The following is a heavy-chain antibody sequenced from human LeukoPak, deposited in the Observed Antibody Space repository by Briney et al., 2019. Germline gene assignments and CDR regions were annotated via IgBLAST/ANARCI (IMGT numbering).Heavy chain of an antibody. D-gene: IGHD1-14*01. CDR1: GFTFTAYY. CDR3: ARVRLQPRTLLDDAFDI. V-gene: IGHV1-2*02. Sequence: ASVKVSCKASGFTFTAYYMHWVRQAPGQGLEWMGWINPNSGGTNYAQKFQGRVTMTRDTSISTAYMELSRLRSDDTAVYYCARVRLQPRTLLDDAFDIWGQGTMVTVSS. CDR2: INPNSGGT. J-gene: IGHJ3*02.